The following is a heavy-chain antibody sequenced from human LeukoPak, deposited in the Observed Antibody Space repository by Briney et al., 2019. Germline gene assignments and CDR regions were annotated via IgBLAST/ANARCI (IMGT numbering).Heavy chain of an antibody. CDR1: GFTFSDYY. CDR3: ALCYVVPDYYFDS. D-gene: IGHD3-10*02. Sequence: PGGSLRLSCAASGFTFSDYYMSWIRQAPGRGLEWVSYISSSGSTIYYADSMKGRFAISRDNSKNTLYLQMNSLRAEDTAVYYCALCYVVPDYYFDSWGQGTLVTVSS. V-gene: IGHV3-11*01. J-gene: IGHJ4*02. CDR2: ISSSGSTI.